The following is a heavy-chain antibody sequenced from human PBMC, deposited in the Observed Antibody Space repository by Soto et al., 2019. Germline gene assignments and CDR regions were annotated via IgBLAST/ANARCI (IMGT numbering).Heavy chain of an antibody. CDR1: GFTFSSYG. D-gene: IGHD1-26*01. CDR2: IWYDGSNK. J-gene: IGHJ4*02. CDR3: ARGARWELRLFDY. V-gene: IGHV3-33*01. Sequence: LRLSCAASGFTFSSYGMHWVRQAPGKGLEWVAVIWYDGSNKYYADSVKGRFTISRDNSKNTLYLQMNSLRAEDTAVYYCARGARWELRLFDYWGQGTLVTVSS.